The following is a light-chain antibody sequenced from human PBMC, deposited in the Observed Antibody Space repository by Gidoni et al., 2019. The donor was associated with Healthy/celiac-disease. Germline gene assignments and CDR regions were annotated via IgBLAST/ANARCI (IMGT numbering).Light chain of an antibody. Sequence: EIVLTQSPATLSLSPGERATLSCRASQSVSSYLAWYQQKPVQAHRLLIYDASNMATGIPARFSGSGSGTDFTLTISSLEPEDFAVYYCQQRSNWPPWTFGQGTKVEIK. CDR1: QSVSSY. J-gene: IGKJ1*01. CDR2: DAS. V-gene: IGKV3-11*01. CDR3: QQRSNWPPWT.